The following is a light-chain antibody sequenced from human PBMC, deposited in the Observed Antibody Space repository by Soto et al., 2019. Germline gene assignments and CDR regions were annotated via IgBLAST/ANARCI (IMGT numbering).Light chain of an antibody. CDR1: SSDVGGYNY. J-gene: IGLJ2*01. V-gene: IGLV2-8*01. CDR2: EVS. CDR3: RPYGGRNPLV. Sequence: QSALTQPPSASGSPGQSVTISCTGSSSDVGGYNYVSWYQQHPGKAPKLMIYEVSKRPSGVPDRLSGSKSGNTASLTVSGVQGEDEGDFYCRPYGGRNPLVFRRGTKVTVL.